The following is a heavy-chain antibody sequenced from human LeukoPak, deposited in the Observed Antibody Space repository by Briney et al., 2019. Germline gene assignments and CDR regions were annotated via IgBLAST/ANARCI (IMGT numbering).Heavy chain of an antibody. Sequence: PGGSLRLSCAASGFTLNNYAVSWVRQAPEKGLEWVSSISGRGDSTYYADSVKGRFTISRDNSKNTLYLQMNSLRAEDTAVYCCAKARDGYKSALFDYWGQGTLVTVSS. CDR1: GFTLNNYA. J-gene: IGHJ4*02. CDR2: ISGRGDST. V-gene: IGHV3-23*01. CDR3: AKARDGYKSALFDY. D-gene: IGHD5-24*01.